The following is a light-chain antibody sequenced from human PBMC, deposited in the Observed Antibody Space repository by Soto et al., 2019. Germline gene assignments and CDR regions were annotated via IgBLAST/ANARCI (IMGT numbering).Light chain of an antibody. CDR1: QSVSSY. V-gene: IGKV3-11*01. Sequence: EIVLTQSPATLSLSPGERATLSCRASQSVSSYLAWYQQKPGQAPRLLIYDASNRATGIPARFSGSGSGTELTLTISSLQSEDFAVYYCQQYNNWPRTFGQGTKVDIK. J-gene: IGKJ1*01. CDR3: QQYNNWPRT. CDR2: DAS.